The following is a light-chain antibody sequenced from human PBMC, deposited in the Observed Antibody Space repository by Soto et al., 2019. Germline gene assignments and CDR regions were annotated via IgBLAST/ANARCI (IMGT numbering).Light chain of an antibody. CDR3: CSYTDSRTHI. CDR2: EVS. Sequence: QSALTQPASVSGSPGQSITISFTGTSSDVGGYNYVSWYQQHPGKAPKLIIFEVSYRPSGISNRFSASKSGDTASLTISGLQADDEADYYCCSYTDSRTHIFGSGTKVTVL. CDR1: SSDVGGYNY. J-gene: IGLJ1*01. V-gene: IGLV2-14*01.